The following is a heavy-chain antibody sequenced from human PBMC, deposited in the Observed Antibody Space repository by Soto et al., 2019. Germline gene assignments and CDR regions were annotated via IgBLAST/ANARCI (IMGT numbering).Heavy chain of an antibody. CDR3: SCVPAAIHSYNYYYIYI. D-gene: IGHD2-2*01. J-gene: IGHJ6*03. CDR1: GASFSVYY. CDR2: ITHSGST. Sequence: SEPLSLTCAARGASFSVYYSSWIRQATATGLELIWKITHSGSTNYNPSLTSRVTISVDASKYQFSLKLSSVSAADAAVYYCSCVPAAIHSYNYYYIYIWGKGTTVTVSS. V-gene: IGHV4-34*01.